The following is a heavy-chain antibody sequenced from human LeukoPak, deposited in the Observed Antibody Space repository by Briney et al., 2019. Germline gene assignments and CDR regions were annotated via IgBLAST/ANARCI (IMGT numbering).Heavy chain of an antibody. D-gene: IGHD6-13*01. CDR1: GYTFTSYA. J-gene: IGHJ4*02. V-gene: IGHV1-3*01. CDR3: ARVGAAAGPYYFDY. CDR2: INAGNGNT. Sequence: ASVKVSCKASGYTFTSYAMHWVRQAPGQRLEWMGWINAGNGNTKYSQKFQGRVTITRDTSASTAYMELSSLRSEDTAVYYCARVGAAAGPYYFDYWGQGTLVTVSS.